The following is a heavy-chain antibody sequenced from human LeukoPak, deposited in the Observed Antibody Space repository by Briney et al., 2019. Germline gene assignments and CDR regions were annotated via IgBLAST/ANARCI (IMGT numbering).Heavy chain of an antibody. CDR1: GGSISSYY. CDR3: ARDRGSWGAWYFDY. CDR2: IYYSGST. Sequence: SETLSLTCTVSGGSISSYYWSWIRQPPGKGLEWIEYIYYSGSTNYNPSLKSRVTISVDTSKNQFSLKLSSVTAADTAVYYCARDRGSWGAWYFDYWGQGTLVTVSS. J-gene: IGHJ4*02. D-gene: IGHD3-16*01. V-gene: IGHV4-59*01.